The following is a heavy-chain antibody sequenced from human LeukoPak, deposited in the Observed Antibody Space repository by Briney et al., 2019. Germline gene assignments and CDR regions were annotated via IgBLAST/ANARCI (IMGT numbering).Heavy chain of an antibody. V-gene: IGHV3-7*04. Sequence: GGSLRLSCAASGFTFISYWMGWVRQAPGKGLEWVANIKQDGSEEYYVDSVKGRSIISRDNAKKSLYLQMNSLRAEDTAVYYCAREVAAAVVTHFDFWGQGTLVTVSS. CDR1: GFTFISYW. CDR2: IKQDGSEE. CDR3: AREVAAAVVTHFDF. D-gene: IGHD5-18*01. J-gene: IGHJ4*02.